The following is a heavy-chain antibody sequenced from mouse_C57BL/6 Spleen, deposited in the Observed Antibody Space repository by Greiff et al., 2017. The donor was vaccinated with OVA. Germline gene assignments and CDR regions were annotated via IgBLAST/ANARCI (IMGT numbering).Heavy chain of an antibody. J-gene: IGHJ2*01. CDR2: IYPRSGNT. V-gene: IGHV1-81*01. CDR1: GYTFTSYG. CDR3: ARRGYDALNDY. D-gene: IGHD2-2*01. Sequence: VQLQQSGAELARPGASVKLSCKASGYTFTSYGISWVKQRTGQGLEWIGEIYPRSGNTYYNEKFKGKATLTADKSSSTAYMELRSLTSEDSAVYFCARRGYDALNDYWGQGTTLTVSS.